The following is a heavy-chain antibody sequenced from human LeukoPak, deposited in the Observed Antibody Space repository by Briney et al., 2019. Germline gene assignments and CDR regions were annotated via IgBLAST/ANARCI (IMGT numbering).Heavy chain of an antibody. D-gene: IGHD3-16*02. V-gene: IGHV1-18*04. J-gene: IGHJ4*02. CDR2: ISAYNGNT. Sequence: ASVKVSCKASGYTFTDYYIHWVRQAPGQGLEWMGWISAYNGNTNYAQKLQGRVTMTTDTSTSTAYMELRSLRSDDTAVYYCASSYEDYVWGSYRFDYWGQGTLVTVSS. CDR1: GYTFTDYY. CDR3: ASSYEDYVWGSYRFDY.